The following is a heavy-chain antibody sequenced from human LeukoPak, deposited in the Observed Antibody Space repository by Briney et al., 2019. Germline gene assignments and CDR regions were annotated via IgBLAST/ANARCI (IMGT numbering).Heavy chain of an antibody. D-gene: IGHD6-19*01. Sequence: SETLSLTCTVSGGSISNSNYYWGWIRQPPGRGLEWIGGAYYSGTTYYSPSLKSRVTISVDTSRNHFSLNLNSVTAADTAVYYCARHSSSAWYNYFDYWGQGSFVTVSS. V-gene: IGHV4-39*01. CDR3: ARHSSSAWYNYFDY. J-gene: IGHJ4*02. CDR2: AYYSGTT. CDR1: GGSISNSNYY.